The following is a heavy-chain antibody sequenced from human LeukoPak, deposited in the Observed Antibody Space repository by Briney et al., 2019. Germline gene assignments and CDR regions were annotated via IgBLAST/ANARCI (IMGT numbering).Heavy chain of an antibody. Sequence: SETLSLTCTVSGGSISSYYWSWIRQPPGKGLEWIGYNYYSGSTNYNPSLKSRVTISVDTSKNQFSLKLSSVTAADTAVYYCARSVRYFDWRANYYYMDVWGKGTTVTISS. V-gene: IGHV4-59*01. CDR3: ARSVRYFDWRANYYYMDV. CDR1: GGSISSYY. D-gene: IGHD3-9*01. J-gene: IGHJ6*03. CDR2: NYYSGST.